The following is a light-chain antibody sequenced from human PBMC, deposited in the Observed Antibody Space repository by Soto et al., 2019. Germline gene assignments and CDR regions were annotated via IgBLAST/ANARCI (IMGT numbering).Light chain of an antibody. CDR1: QSVSSNY. CDR2: GAS. V-gene: IGKV3-20*01. Sequence: DIVLTQSPGTLSLSPGERATLSCRASQSVSSNYLAWYQQKPGQAPRLLIYGASTRATGVPDRFSGSGSGTDLNLTISRLEPEDFAVYHCQQYGSLSWTFGQGTKVEIK. CDR3: QQYGSLSWT. J-gene: IGKJ1*01.